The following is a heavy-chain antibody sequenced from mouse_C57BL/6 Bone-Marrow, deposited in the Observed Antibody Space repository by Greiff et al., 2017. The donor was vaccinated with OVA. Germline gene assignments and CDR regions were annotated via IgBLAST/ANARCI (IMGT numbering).Heavy chain of an antibody. CDR2: IYPGDGAT. CDR3: ERHEGGYYASYCDY. Sequence: VKLQESGPELVKPGASVKISCKASGYAFSSSWMNWVKQRPGKGLEWIGRIYPGDGATNYNGKFKGKATLTADKSSSTAYMQLSSLTSEDSAVXFCERHEGGYYASYCDYWGQGTTLTVSS. J-gene: IGHJ2*01. CDR1: GYAFSSSW. D-gene: IGHD2-3*01. V-gene: IGHV1-82*01.